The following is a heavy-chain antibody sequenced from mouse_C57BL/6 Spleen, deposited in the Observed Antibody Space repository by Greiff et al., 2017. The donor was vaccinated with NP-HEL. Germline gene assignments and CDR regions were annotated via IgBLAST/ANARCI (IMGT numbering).Heavy chain of an antibody. J-gene: IGHJ2*01. CDR3: ARGGVDGY. D-gene: IGHD1-1*01. V-gene: IGHV1-54*01. CDR1: GYAFTNYL. Sequence: VKLQESGAELVRPGTSVKVSCKASGYAFTNYLIEWVKQRPGQGLEWIGVINPGSGGTNYNEKFKGKATLTADKSSSTAYMQLSSLTSEDSAVYFCARGGVDGYWGQGTTLTVSS. CDR2: INPGSGGT.